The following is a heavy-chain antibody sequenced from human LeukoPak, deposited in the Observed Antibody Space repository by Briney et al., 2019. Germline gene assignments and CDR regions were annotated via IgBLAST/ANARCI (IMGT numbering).Heavy chain of an antibody. J-gene: IGHJ4*02. Sequence: GGSLRLXCVASGFTFTNYGMMWVRQAPGKGLVWVSYINSDGRSTTYADSVKGRFTISRDNAKNTLYLQMSSLRAEDTAMYYCARNSNGMSNWGQGTLVIVSS. V-gene: IGHV3-74*01. D-gene: IGHD2-8*01. CDR1: GFTFTNYG. CDR3: ARNSNGMSN. CDR2: INSDGRST.